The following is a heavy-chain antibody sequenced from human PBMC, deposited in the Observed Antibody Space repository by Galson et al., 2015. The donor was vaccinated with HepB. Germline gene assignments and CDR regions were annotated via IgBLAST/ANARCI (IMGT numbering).Heavy chain of an antibody. Sequence: QSGAEVKKPGESLKISCKGSGYSFTGYWIGWVRQMPGKGLEWMGIIYPGDSDTRYSPSFQGQVTFSADKSISTAYLQWDSLAASNTAMYYCARHSITTSTTGPTLDALDVWGQGTVVPVAS. J-gene: IGHJ3*01. CDR3: ARHSITTSTTGPTLDALDV. CDR2: IYPGDSDT. CDR1: GYSFTGYW. V-gene: IGHV5-51*01. D-gene: IGHD1-1*01.